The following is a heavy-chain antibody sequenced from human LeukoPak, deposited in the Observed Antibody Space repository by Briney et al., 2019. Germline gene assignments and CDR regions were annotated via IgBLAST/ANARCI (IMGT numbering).Heavy chain of an antibody. J-gene: IGHJ3*02. CDR2: INSDGFSI. CDR3: ARFYGGSALDN. CDR1: GFTFSAYW. V-gene: IGHV3-74*01. Sequence: PGGSLRLSCAASGFTFSAYWMHWVRQAPGKGLVWVSRINSDGFSIAYADSVKGRFTISRDNAKNTLNLHMNSLRAEDTAVYYCARFYGGSALDNWGQGTMVTVSS. D-gene: IGHD3-16*01.